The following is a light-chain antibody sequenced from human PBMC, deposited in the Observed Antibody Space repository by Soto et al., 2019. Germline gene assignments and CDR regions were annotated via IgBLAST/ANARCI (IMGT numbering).Light chain of an antibody. V-gene: IGLV2-14*01. CDR2: EVS. J-gene: IGLJ2*01. CDR3: SSFTGTSALIL. CDR1: SSDVGGYDY. Sequence: QSAVTQPASVSGSPGQSITISCTGTSSDVGGYDYVSWYQQYPGKATRLIIYEVSSLPSGVSNRFSGSKSGNTASLTISGLRAEDEGDYFCSSFTGTSALILFGGGTKLTVL.